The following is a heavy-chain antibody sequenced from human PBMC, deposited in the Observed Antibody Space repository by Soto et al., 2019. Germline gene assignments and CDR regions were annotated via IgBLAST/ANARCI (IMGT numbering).Heavy chain of an antibody. V-gene: IGHV3-9*01. CDR1: GFTFDDYA. CDR2: ISWNSGSI. Sequence: EVQLVESGGGLVQPGRSLRLSCAASGFTFDDYAMHWVRQAPGKGLEWVSGISWNSGSIGYADSVKGRFTISRDNAKNSLYLQMNSLRAEDTALYYCAKAYSSSWYGEGSSFDYWGQGTLVTVSS. CDR3: AKAYSSSWYGEGSSFDY. J-gene: IGHJ4*02. D-gene: IGHD6-13*01.